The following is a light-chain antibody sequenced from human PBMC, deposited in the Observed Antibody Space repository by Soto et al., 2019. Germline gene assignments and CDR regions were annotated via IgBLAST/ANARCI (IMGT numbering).Light chain of an antibody. J-gene: IGKJ2*01. CDR3: QHYGSSPHT. V-gene: IGKV3-20*01. Sequence: EIVLTQSPGTLSLSPGERATLSCRASQSVSSSYLAWYQHKPGQAPRLLIYGASSRATGIPDRVSGSGSGTDFTLTISRLEPEDFAVYYCQHYGSSPHTFGQGTKLEIK. CDR2: GAS. CDR1: QSVSSSY.